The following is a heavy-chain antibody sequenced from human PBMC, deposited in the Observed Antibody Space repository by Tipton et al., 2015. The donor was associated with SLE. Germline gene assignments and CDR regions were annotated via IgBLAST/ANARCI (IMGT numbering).Heavy chain of an antibody. CDR2: VHISGAT. CDR1: GASISNTTFI. D-gene: IGHD5-24*01. Sequence: LRLSCAVSGASISNTTFIWAWIRQSAGKGLEWVGHVHISGATNHNPSLKSRLTISADTSKNQFSLKLRSVTAADTAVYYCARGVGYSHFDYWGQGTLVTVSS. J-gene: IGHJ4*02. V-gene: IGHV4-61*09. CDR3: ARGVGYSHFDY.